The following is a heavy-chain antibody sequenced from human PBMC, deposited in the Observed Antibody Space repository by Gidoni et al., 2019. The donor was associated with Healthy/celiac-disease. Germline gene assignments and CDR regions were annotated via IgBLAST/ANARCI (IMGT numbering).Heavy chain of an antibody. CDR2: INHSGST. Sequence: QVQLQQWGAGLLKPSETLSLTCAVYGGSFSGYYWSWIRQPPGKGLEWIGEINHSGSTNYNPSLKSRVTISVDTSKNQFSLKLSSVTAADTAVYYCARGAPAAGSSVIDYWGQGTLVTVSS. CDR1: GGSFSGYY. D-gene: IGHD6-13*01. CDR3: ARGAPAAGSSVIDY. J-gene: IGHJ4*02. V-gene: IGHV4-34*01.